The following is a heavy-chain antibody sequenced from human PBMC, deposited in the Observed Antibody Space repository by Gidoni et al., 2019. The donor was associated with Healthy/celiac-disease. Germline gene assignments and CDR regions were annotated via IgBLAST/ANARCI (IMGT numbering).Heavy chain of an antibody. CDR1: GGSFSGYY. V-gene: IGHV4-34*01. D-gene: IGHD5-18*01. Sequence: QVQLQQWGAGLLKPSETLSLTCAVYGGSFSGYYWSWIRQPPGKGLEWTGEINHSGSTNYNPSLKSRVTISVDTSKNQFSLKLSSVTAADTAVYYCARGSEDTAMDGPPHYFDYWGQGTLVTVSS. CDR3: ARGSEDTAMDGPPHYFDY. CDR2: INHSGST. J-gene: IGHJ4*02.